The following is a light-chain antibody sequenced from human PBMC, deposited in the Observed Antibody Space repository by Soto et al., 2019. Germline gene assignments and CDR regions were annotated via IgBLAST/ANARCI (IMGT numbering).Light chain of an antibody. CDR2: EVT. V-gene: IGLV2-14*01. CDR1: SSDIGGSKY. Sequence: QSALTQPASVSGSPGQSITISCTGTSSDIGGSKYVSWYQQHPGKAPKLMIYEVTYRPSGISDRFSASKSGNTASLTVSGLQAEDEADYYCSSYTRSGTLYVFGTGTKLTVL. CDR3: SSYTRSGTLYV. J-gene: IGLJ1*01.